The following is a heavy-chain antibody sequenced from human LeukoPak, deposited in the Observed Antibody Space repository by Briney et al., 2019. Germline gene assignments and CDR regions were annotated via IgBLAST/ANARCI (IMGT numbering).Heavy chain of an antibody. Sequence: PGGSLRLSCEASGFTFSSYGMAWVRQPPGKGLEWVSLISRSADQTYYADSGKGRFTISRDNSKNTLYLQMNSLRAEDTAVYYCAKDYGDHVPFFDYWGQGTLVTVSS. CDR2: ISRSADQT. CDR1: GFTFSSYG. V-gene: IGHV3-23*01. D-gene: IGHD4-17*01. J-gene: IGHJ4*02. CDR3: AKDYGDHVPFFDY.